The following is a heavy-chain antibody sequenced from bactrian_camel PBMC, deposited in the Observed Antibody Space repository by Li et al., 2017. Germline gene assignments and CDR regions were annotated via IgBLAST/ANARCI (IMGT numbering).Heavy chain of an antibody. CDR2: ISSSGGST. D-gene: IGHD6*01. J-gene: IGHJ6*01. Sequence: VQLVESGGDLVRPGGSLRLSCAASGFTFSDYTMTWVRQAPGKGLEWVSLISSSGGSTLYADSVKGRFTVSRDNAKNTINLELNSLKTEDTAMYYCTRDRGLAVPAGSFDYWAQGTQVTVS. CDR1: GFTFSDYT. CDR3: TRDRGLAVPAGSFDY. V-gene: IGHV3S40*01.